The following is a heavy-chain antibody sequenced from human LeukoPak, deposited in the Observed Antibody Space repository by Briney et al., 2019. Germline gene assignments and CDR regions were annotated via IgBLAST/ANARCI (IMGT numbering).Heavy chain of an antibody. V-gene: IGHV4-4*07. Sequence: PSETLSLTCTVSSGSFSSYYWSWIRQPAGKGLEWIGRIYITGSTNYNPSLKSRVIMSVDTSKNQCSLKLSSVTAADTAVYYCARGRGYYQDYWGQGTLVTVSS. CDR3: ARGRGYYQDY. CDR2: IYITGST. CDR1: SGSFSSYY. J-gene: IGHJ4*02. D-gene: IGHD3-22*01.